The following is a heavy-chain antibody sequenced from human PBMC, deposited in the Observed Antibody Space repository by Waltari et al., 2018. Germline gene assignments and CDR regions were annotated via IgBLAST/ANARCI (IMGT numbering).Heavy chain of an antibody. J-gene: IGHJ4*02. V-gene: IGHV3-21*01. CDR2: ISSSSYI. Sequence: EVQLVESGGGLVKPGGSLRLSCAASGFTFSSYSMNWVRQAPGKGLEWVSSISSSSYIYYADSVKGRFTISRDNAKNSLYLQMNSLRAEDTAVYYCARVGSSRGFDYWGQGTLVTVSS. CDR1: GFTFSSYS. CDR3: ARVGSSRGFDY. D-gene: IGHD1-26*01.